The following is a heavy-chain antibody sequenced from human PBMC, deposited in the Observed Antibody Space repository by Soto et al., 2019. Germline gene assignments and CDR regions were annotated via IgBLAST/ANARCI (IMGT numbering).Heavy chain of an antibody. CDR3: ARSLWFGELH. CDR1: GFSLSTTGVG. V-gene: IGHV2-5*02. J-gene: IGHJ4*02. Sequence: QITLKESGPTLVKPTQTLTLTCSFSGFSLSTTGVGVGWIRQSPGKALEWLAIIYWDNDKRYSPSLKSRVTITKDTSKNQVALTVTNMDPVDTGTYSCARSLWFGELHWGQGALVTVSS. D-gene: IGHD3-10*01. CDR2: IYWDNDK.